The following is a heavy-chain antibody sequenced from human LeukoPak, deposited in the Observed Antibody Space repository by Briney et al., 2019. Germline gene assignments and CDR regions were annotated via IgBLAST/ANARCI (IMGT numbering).Heavy chain of an antibody. J-gene: IGHJ4*02. D-gene: IGHD3-10*01. CDR2: ISGSGDKT. Sequence: GESLRLSCAASGFAFRTYAMSWVRQAPGKGLEGVSAISGSGDKTFYAESVRGRFTISRDDSKNTLYLQMNSLRAEDTAVYYCAKDLNYGFDSWGQGTLVTVSS. CDR1: GFAFRTYA. CDR3: AKDLNYGFDS. V-gene: IGHV3-23*01.